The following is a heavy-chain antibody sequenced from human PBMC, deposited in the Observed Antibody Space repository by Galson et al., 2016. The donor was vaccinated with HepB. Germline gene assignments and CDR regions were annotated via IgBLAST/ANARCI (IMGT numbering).Heavy chain of an antibody. J-gene: IGHJ3*02. Sequence: SLRLSCAASGFTFSSDWMHWVRQAPEKGLVWVSRINSDGSSTSYADSVKDRFTISRDNAKNTLYLQMNILRAEDTAVYYCSRARFSSGKTDAFDIWGQGTMVTVSS. V-gene: IGHV3-74*01. CDR2: INSDGSST. CDR1: GFTFSSDW. D-gene: IGHD6-19*01. CDR3: SRARFSSGKTDAFDI.